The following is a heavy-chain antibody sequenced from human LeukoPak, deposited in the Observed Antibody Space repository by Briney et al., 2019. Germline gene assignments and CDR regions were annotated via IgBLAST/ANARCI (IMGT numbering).Heavy chain of an antibody. Sequence: SETLSLTCAVYGGSFSGYYWSWIRQPPGKGLEWIGEINHSGSTNYNPSLKSRVTISVDTSKNQFSLKLSSVTAADMAVYYCARGIGGGYSYGYNWFDPWGQGTLVTVSS. CDR2: INHSGST. D-gene: IGHD5-18*01. CDR1: GGSFSGYY. J-gene: IGHJ5*02. V-gene: IGHV4-34*01. CDR3: ARGIGGGYSYGYNWFDP.